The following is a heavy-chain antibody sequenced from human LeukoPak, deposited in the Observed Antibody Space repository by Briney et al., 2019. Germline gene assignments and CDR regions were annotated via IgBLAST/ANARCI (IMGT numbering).Heavy chain of an antibody. D-gene: IGHD3-10*01. J-gene: IGHJ4*02. Sequence: GGSLRLSCAASGFTFSSYAMSWIRQAPGKGLEWVSAISGSGGGTYYADPVKGRFTISRDNSKNTLHLQMNSLRAEDTAVYYCAREYGSGSYYYDYWGQGTLVTVSS. V-gene: IGHV3-23*01. CDR3: AREYGSGSYYYDY. CDR1: GFTFSSYA. CDR2: ISGSGGGT.